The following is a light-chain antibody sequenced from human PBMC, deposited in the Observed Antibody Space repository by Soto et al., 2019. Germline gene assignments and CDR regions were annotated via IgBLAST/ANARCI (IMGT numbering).Light chain of an antibody. CDR3: QQYGSSPLT. V-gene: IGKV3-20*01. CDR2: DAS. CDR1: QSINSN. J-gene: IGKJ1*01. Sequence: ETAMTQSPATLSLSPGERATLSCRASQSINSNLAWYQQKPGQTPRLLIYDASSRATGIPARFSGSGAATDITLTISILYPEYFALYYYQQYGSSPLTFGQGTKGDIK.